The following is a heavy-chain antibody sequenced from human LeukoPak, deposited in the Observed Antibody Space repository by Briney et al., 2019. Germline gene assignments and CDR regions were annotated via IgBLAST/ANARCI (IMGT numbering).Heavy chain of an antibody. D-gene: IGHD3-3*02. V-gene: IGHV1-2*02. J-gene: IGHJ4*02. CDR1: GYTFTGYY. CDR3: TSSEHYQF. CDR2: INPNTGAT. Sequence: ASVTVSCKAAGYTFTGYYMYWVRQAPGQGREWVGGINPNTGATGSAQKFQGRVTMTRDASIATGYMELRSLTSADTAVYYCTSSEHYQFWGQGTLVTVSS.